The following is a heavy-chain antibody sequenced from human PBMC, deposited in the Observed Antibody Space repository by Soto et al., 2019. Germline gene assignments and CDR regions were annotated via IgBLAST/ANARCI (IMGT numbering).Heavy chain of an antibody. CDR2: ISYDGTKK. CDR3: AREILVATIALRTGFDY. D-gene: IGHD5-12*01. V-gene: IGHV3-30-3*01. J-gene: IGHJ4*02. Sequence: QVQLAESGGGVVQPGRSLRLSCAASGFIFNSFAMHWVRQAPGKGLEWVALISYDGTKKFYADSVKGRFTISRENSMNTVYLQMNSLGPEDTSVYYCAREILVATIALRTGFDYWGQGTLVTVSS. CDR1: GFIFNSFA.